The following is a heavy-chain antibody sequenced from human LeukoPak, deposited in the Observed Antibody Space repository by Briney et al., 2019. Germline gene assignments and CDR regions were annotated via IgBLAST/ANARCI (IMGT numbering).Heavy chain of an antibody. D-gene: IGHD2/OR15-2a*01. V-gene: IGHV3-23*03. CDR3: VKGSYYFHFEW. CDR1: GFTFSSYA. Sequence: GGSLRRSCAASGFTFSSYAMSWVRQAPGKGLEWVSVIYSGDDTYYADSVKGRFTISRDNSKNTLYLQMNSLRAEDTAVYYCVKGSYYFHFEWWGQGTLVTVSS. CDR2: IYSGDDT. J-gene: IGHJ4*02.